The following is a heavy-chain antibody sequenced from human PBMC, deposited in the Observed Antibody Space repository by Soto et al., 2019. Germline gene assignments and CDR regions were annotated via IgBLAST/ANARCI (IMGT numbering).Heavy chain of an antibody. V-gene: IGHV3-30-3*01. D-gene: IGHD3-16*02. J-gene: IGHJ6*02. Sequence: PGGSLRLSCAASGFTFSSYAMHWVRQAPGKGLEWVAVISYDGSNKYYADSVKGRFTISRDNSKNTLYLQMNSLRAEDTAVYYCARSMAYYDYVWGSYHYYYGMDVWGQGTTVTVSS. CDR3: ARSMAYYDYVWGSYHYYYGMDV. CDR1: GFTFSSYA. CDR2: ISYDGSNK.